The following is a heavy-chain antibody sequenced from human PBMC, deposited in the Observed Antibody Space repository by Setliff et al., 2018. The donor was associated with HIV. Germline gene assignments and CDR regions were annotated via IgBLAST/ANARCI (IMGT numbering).Heavy chain of an antibody. J-gene: IGHJ4*02. Sequence: GGSLRLSCAASGFTFSSYEMNWVRQAPGKGLEWVSYISSSGSTIYYADSVKGRFTISRDNAKNSLYLQMNSLRAEDTAVYYCARDSVLGRDGYNPIGHWGQGTVVTV. D-gene: IGHD5-18*01. V-gene: IGHV3-48*03. CDR1: GFTFSSYE. CDR3: ARDSVLGRDGYNPIGH. CDR2: ISSSGSTI.